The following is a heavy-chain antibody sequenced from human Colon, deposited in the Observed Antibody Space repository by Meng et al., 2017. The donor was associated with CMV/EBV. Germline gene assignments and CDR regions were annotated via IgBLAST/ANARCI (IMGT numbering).Heavy chain of an antibody. J-gene: IGHJ4*02. D-gene: IGHD3-22*01. Sequence: WGSLRLSCSVSGASISSSQYYWGWIRQPPGKGLEWIASIYHSGSTYYNPSLKSRVTISVDTSKNRFSLKLSSVTAADTAVYYCAKRETRIDDSSGYWGWGQGTRVTVSS. CDR1: GASISSSQYY. CDR3: AKRETRIDDSSGYWG. CDR2: IYHSGST. V-gene: IGHV4-39*01.